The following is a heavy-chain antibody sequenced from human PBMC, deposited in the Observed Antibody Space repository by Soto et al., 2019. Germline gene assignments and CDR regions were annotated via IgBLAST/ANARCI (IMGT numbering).Heavy chain of an antibody. J-gene: IGHJ4*02. CDR1: GGTFSNDI. D-gene: IGHD3-22*01. CDR3: ARPTYYYDSSGPPAY. CDR2: IIPLLDIA. V-gene: IGHV1-69*02. Sequence: GASVKVSCKASGGTFSNDIITWVRQAPGQGLEWMGRIIPLLDIANYAQKFQGRVTITADKSTSTAYMELNSLRAEDTAVYYCARPTYYYDSSGPPAYWGQGTLVTVSS.